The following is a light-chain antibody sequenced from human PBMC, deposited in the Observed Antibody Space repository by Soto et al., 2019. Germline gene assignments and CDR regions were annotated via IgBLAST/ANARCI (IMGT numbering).Light chain of an antibody. CDR1: QSISSY. Sequence: DIQMTQSPSSLSASVGDRVTITCRASQSISSYLNWYQQKPGKAPKHLIYAASSLQIGVPSRFIGSGSGTDFPLAISSLQPEDFATYYCQQSYSTLVTFGQGTKLAIK. CDR3: QQSYSTLVT. J-gene: IGKJ2*01. V-gene: IGKV1-39*01. CDR2: AAS.